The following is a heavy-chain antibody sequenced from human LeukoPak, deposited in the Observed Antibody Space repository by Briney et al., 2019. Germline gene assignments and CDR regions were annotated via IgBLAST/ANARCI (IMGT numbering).Heavy chain of an antibody. Sequence: SETLSLTCTVSGGSISSYYWSWIRQPPGKGLEWIGYIYYSGSTNQNPSLKSRVTISVDTSKNQFSLKLSSVTAADTAVYYCAGLLRGIALEYYFDYWGQGTLVTVSS. CDR3: AGLLRGIALEYYFDY. CDR1: GGSISSYY. J-gene: IGHJ4*02. D-gene: IGHD6-13*01. CDR2: IYYSGST. V-gene: IGHV4-59*08.